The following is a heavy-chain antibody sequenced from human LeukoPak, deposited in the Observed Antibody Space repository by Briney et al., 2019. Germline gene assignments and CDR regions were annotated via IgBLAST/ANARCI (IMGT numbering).Heavy chain of an antibody. D-gene: IGHD3-22*01. Sequence: PSETLSLTCTVSGGSISSSSYYWGWIRQPPGKGLEWIGSIYYTRSTYYNPSLKSRVTISVDTSKNQFSLKLSSVTAADTAIYYCARENPSGYYNRPIDYWGQGTLVTVSS. J-gene: IGHJ4*02. CDR2: IYYTRST. V-gene: IGHV4-39*07. CDR1: GGSISSSSYY. CDR3: ARENPSGYYNRPIDY.